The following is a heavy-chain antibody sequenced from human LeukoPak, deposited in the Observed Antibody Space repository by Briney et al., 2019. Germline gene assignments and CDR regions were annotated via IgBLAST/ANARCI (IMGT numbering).Heavy chain of an antibody. CDR1: GFTVSSQY. V-gene: IGHV3-53*01. CDR3: AAGGYYGYDQAIDY. CDR2: IYDGGTT. Sequence: GGSLRLSCAASGFTVSSQYMFWVRQAPRKGLEWVSVIYDGGTTYDAVSVRGRFTISRDNSKNSLFLQMNSLTTDDTAVYYCAAGGYYGYDQAIDYWGQGTLVTVSS. J-gene: IGHJ4*02. D-gene: IGHD5-12*01.